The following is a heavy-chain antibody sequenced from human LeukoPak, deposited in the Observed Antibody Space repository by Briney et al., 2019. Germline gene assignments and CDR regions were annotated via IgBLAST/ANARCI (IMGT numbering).Heavy chain of an antibody. V-gene: IGHV3-30*03. CDR3: ARKVLVPAATGADAFDV. CDR1: GFTFSSYG. D-gene: IGHD2-2*01. Sequence: PGESLRLSCAASGFTFSSYGMHWVRQAPGKGLEWVAVISYDGSNKYYADSVKGRFTISRDNSKNTLYLQINSLRAEDTAVFYCARKVLVPAATGADAFDVWGRGTMVIVSS. J-gene: IGHJ3*01. CDR2: ISYDGSNK.